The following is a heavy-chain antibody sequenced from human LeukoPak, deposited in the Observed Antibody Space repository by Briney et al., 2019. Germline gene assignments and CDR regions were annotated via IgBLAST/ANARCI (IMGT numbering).Heavy chain of an antibody. Sequence: ASVKVSCKASGYTFTSYGISWVRQAPGQGLEWMGWISACNGNTNYAQKLQGRVTMTTDTSTSTAYMELRSLRSDDTAVYYCARDLHYDFWSGYYKGWFDPWGQGTLVTVSS. D-gene: IGHD3-3*01. CDR3: ARDLHYDFWSGYYKGWFDP. CDR2: ISACNGNT. J-gene: IGHJ5*02. V-gene: IGHV1-18*01. CDR1: GYTFTSYG.